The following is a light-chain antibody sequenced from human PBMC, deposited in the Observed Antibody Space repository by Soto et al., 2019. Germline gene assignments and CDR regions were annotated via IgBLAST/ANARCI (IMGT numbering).Light chain of an antibody. Sequence: EIVLTQSPGTLSLSPGERATLSCRASQSVSSSYLAWYQQKPGQAPRLLIYDASTRATGIPAKFSGSGSGTEFTLTISSLQSEDFAVYYCQQYNNWWTFGQGTKVDI. V-gene: IGKV3-15*01. CDR3: QQYNNWWT. CDR1: QSVSSSY. J-gene: IGKJ1*01. CDR2: DAS.